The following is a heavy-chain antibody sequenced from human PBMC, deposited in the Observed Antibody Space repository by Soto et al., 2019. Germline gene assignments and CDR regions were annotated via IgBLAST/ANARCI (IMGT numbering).Heavy chain of an antibody. J-gene: IGHJ6*02. CDR1: GFSLSNARMG. D-gene: IGHD1-26*01. CDR2: IFSNDEK. V-gene: IGHV2-26*01. CDR3: ARIVVAGGGYYYGMDV. Sequence: SGPTLVNPTGPLTLTCTVSGFSLSNARMGVGWIRQPPGKALEWLAHIFSNDEKSYSTSLKSRLTISKDTSKSQVVLTMTNMDPVDTATYYCARIVVAGGGYYYGMDVWGQGTTVTVSS.